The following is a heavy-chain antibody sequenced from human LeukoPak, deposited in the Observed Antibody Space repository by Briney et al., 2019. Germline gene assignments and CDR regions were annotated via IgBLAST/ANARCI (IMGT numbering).Heavy chain of an antibody. CDR1: GYTFTSYG. CDR3: ARDNYSSGWRQYYYYGMDV. D-gene: IGHD6-25*01. CDR2: ISAYNGNT. Sequence: ASVKVSCKASGYTFTSYGISWVRQAPGQGLEWMGWISAYNGNTNYAQKLQGRVTMTTDTSTSTAYMELRSLRSDDTAVYYCARDNYSSGWRQYYYYGMDVWGQGTTVTVSS. V-gene: IGHV1-18*01. J-gene: IGHJ6*02.